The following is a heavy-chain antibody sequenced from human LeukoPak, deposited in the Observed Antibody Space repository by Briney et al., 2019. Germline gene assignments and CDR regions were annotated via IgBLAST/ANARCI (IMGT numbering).Heavy chain of an antibody. CDR3: ARERYYYDSSIAFDI. J-gene: IGHJ3*02. CDR2: ISSSSSYI. Sequence: PGGSLRLSCAASGFTFSSDSMNWVRQPPGKGLEWVSSISSSSSYIYYADSVKGRFTISRDNAKNSLYLQMNSLRAEDTAVYYCARERYYYDSSIAFDIWGQGTMVTVSS. CDR1: GFTFSSDS. V-gene: IGHV3-21*01. D-gene: IGHD3-22*01.